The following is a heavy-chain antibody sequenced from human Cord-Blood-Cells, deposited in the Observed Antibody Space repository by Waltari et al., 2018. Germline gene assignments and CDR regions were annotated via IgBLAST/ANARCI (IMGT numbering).Heavy chain of an antibody. CDR1: GYTFTGYY. CDR3: AREPYSSSRYYYYYYGMDV. Sequence: QVQLVQSGAEVKKPGASVKVSCKASGYTFTGYYMHWVRQAPGQGLEWMGWINPNSGGTNYAQKFQGWVTMTRDTSISPAYMELSRLRSDDTAVYYCAREPYSSSRYYYYYYGMDVWGQGTTVTVSS. D-gene: IGHD6-13*01. V-gene: IGHV1-2*04. J-gene: IGHJ6*02. CDR2: INPNSGGT.